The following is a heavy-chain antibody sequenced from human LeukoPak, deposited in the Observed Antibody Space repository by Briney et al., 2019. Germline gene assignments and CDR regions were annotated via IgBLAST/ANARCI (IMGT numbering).Heavy chain of an antibody. CDR3: AREEQSHAFDI. CDR1: GFTFSSYG. Sequence: GGSLRLSCAASGFTFSSYGMHWVRQAPGKGLEWVAVIWYDGSNKYYADSVKGRFTISRDNSKNTLYLQMNSLRAEDTAVYYCAREEQSHAFDIWGQETMVTVSS. D-gene: IGHD6-19*01. V-gene: IGHV3-33*01. J-gene: IGHJ3*02. CDR2: IWYDGSNK.